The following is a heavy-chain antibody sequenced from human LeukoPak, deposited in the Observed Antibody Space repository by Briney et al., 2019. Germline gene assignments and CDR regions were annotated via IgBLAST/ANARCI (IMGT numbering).Heavy chain of an antibody. J-gene: IGHJ1*01. CDR3: ATDRPRLVTAIHHFQH. CDR2: FDPEDGET. D-gene: IGHD2-21*02. Sequence: ASVKVSCKVSGYTLTELSMHWVRQAPGKGLEWMGGFDPEDGETIYARKFQGRVTMTEDTSTDTAYMELSSLRSEDTAVYYCATDRPRLVTAIHHFQHWGQGTLVTVSS. V-gene: IGHV1-24*01. CDR1: GYTLTELS.